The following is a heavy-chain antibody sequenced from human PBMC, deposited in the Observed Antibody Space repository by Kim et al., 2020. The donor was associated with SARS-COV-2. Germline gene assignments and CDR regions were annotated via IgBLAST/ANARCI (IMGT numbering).Heavy chain of an antibody. V-gene: IGHV1-18*01. D-gene: IGHD3-16*02. Sequence: ASVKVSCKASGYTFTSYGISWVRQAPGQGLEWMGWISAYNGNTNYAQKLQGRVTMTTDTSTSTAYMELRSLRSDDTAVYYCARLDPYNYDYVWGSYRPAGASYYFDYWGQGTLVTVSS. CDR1: GYTFTSYG. CDR2: ISAYNGNT. J-gene: IGHJ4*02. CDR3: ARLDPYNYDYVWGSYRPAGASYYFDY.